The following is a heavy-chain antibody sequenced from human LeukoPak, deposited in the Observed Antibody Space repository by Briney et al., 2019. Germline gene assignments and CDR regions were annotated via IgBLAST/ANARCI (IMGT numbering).Heavy chain of an antibody. CDR1: GFTFTTYD. J-gene: IGHJ4*02. CDR3: ARRAGAYSHPYDY. D-gene: IGHD4/OR15-4a*01. Sequence: GGSLRLSCAASGFTFTTYDMSWVRQAPGKGLEWVSTIIGSGGSTYYADSVKGRFTISRDNSKNTLYLQMNSLRAEDTAVYYCARRAGAYSHPYDYWGQGTLVTVSS. CDR2: IIGSGGST. V-gene: IGHV3-23*01.